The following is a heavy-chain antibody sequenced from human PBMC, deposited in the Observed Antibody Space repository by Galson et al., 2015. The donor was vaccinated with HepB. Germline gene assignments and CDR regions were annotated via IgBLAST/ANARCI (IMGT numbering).Heavy chain of an antibody. Sequence: ETLSLTCTVSGGSISSSSYYWGWIRQPPGKGLEWIGSIYYSGSTYYNPSLKSRVTISVDTSKNQFSLKLSSVTAADTAVYYCARERDGSGSCMDVWGQGTTVTVSS. CDR3: ARERDGSGSCMDV. CDR1: GGSISSSSYY. CDR2: IYYSGST. V-gene: IGHV4-39*07. D-gene: IGHD3-10*01. J-gene: IGHJ6*02.